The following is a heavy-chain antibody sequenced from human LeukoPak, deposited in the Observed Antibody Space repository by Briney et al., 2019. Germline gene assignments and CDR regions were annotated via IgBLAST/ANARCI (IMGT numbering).Heavy chain of an antibody. J-gene: IGHJ4*02. Sequence: ASVKVSCKASGYTFTTHYMHWVRQAPGQGLEWMGWISAYNGNTNYAQKLQRRVTMTTDTSTSTAYMELRSLRSDDTAVYYCARHAPYYYGSGSYSHSDYWGQGTLVTVSS. CDR1: GYTFTTHY. V-gene: IGHV1-18*04. CDR2: ISAYNGNT. D-gene: IGHD3-10*01. CDR3: ARHAPYYYGSGSYSHSDY.